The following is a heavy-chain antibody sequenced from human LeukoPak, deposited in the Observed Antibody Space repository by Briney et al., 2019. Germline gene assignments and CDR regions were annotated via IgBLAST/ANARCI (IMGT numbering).Heavy chain of an antibody. CDR1: GFTFSNYA. D-gene: IGHD2-8*01. CDR3: TREVYSYMDV. Sequence: GSLRLSCAASGFTFSNYAMHWVRQAPGKGLEWIGYIYYSGSTNYNPSLKTRVTISVDTSKNQFSLKLSSVTAADTAVYYCTREVYSYMDVWGKGTTVTISS. CDR2: IYYSGST. J-gene: IGHJ6*03. V-gene: IGHV4-59*01.